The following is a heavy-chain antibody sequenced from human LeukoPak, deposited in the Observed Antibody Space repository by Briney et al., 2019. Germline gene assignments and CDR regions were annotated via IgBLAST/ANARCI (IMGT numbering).Heavy chain of an antibody. CDR2: ISYDGSNK. CDR3: AGGGATVTTHLGY. J-gene: IGHJ4*02. V-gene: IGHV3-30-3*01. CDR1: GFTFNSYA. Sequence: GRSLRLSCAASGFTFNSYAMHWVRQAPGKGLEWVAVISYDGSNKYYADSVKGRFTISRDNSKNTLYLQMNSLRAEDTAVYHRAGGGATVTTHLGYWGQGTLVTVSS. D-gene: IGHD4-17*01.